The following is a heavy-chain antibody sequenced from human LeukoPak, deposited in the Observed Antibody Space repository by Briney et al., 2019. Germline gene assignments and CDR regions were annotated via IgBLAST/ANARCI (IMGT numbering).Heavy chain of an antibody. CDR2: ISGSGGST. CDR3: ARSPGGIVVVPAAIGGFDY. CDR1: GFTFSSYA. Sequence: GGSLRLSCAASGFTFSSYAMSWVHQAPGKGLEWVSAISGSGGSTYYADSVKGRFTISRDNAKNSLYLQMNSLRAEDTAVYYCARSPGGIVVVPAAIGGFDYWGQGTLVTVSS. J-gene: IGHJ4*02. D-gene: IGHD2-2*02. V-gene: IGHV3-23*01.